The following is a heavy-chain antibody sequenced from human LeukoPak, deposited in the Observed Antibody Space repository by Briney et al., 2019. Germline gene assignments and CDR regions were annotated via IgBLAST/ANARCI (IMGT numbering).Heavy chain of an antibody. V-gene: IGHV3-30*18. Sequence: GGSLRLSCAASGFTFSSYGMPWVRQAPGKGLEWVAVISYDGSNKYYADSVKGRFTISRDNSKNTLYLQMNSLRAEDTAVYYCANLVGASSDAFDIWGQGTMVTVSS. CDR2: ISYDGSNK. CDR1: GFTFSSYG. D-gene: IGHD1-26*01. J-gene: IGHJ3*02. CDR3: ANLVGASSDAFDI.